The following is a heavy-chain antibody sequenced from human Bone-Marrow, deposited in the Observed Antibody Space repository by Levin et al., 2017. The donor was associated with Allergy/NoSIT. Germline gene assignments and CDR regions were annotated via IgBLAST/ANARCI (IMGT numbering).Heavy chain of an antibody. CDR1: GGSISSSSYY. V-gene: IGHV4-39*01. D-gene: IGHD3-22*01. Sequence: SETLSLTCTVSGGSISSSSYYWGWIRQPPGKGLEWIGSIYYRGRTYRHPSLKSRVTISVDTSTNRFSLKLSSVTAADTAVYYCAYDSSGYDYYYGLDVWGQGTTVTVSS. J-gene: IGHJ6*02. CDR2: IYYRGRT. CDR3: AYDSSGYDYYYGLDV.